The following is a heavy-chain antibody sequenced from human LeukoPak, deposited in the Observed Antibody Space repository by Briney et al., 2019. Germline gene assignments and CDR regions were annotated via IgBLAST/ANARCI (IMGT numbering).Heavy chain of an antibody. Sequence: ASVKVSCKASGYTFTSYGISWVRQAPGQGLEWMGWISAYNGSTNYAQKLQGRVTMTTDTSTSTAYMELRSLRSDDTAVYYCARDYVWGSYQPRYFDLWGRGTLVTVSS. CDR1: GYTFTSYG. D-gene: IGHD3-16*02. CDR3: ARDYVWGSYQPRYFDL. J-gene: IGHJ2*01. V-gene: IGHV1-18*01. CDR2: ISAYNGST.